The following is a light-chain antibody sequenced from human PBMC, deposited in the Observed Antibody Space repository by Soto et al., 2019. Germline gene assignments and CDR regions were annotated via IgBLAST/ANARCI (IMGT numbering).Light chain of an antibody. CDR2: NTN. Sequence: QAVVTQEASFSVSPGGTVTLTCSLSSESVSASHFPSWYQQTPGKAPRTLIYNTNTRSSGVPDRFSGSILGNRAALTITGAQADDESDYYWVLSTRSGSLVLGGGTKLTVL. J-gene: IGLJ2*01. V-gene: IGLV8-61*01. CDR3: VLSTRSGSLV. CDR1: SESVSASHF.